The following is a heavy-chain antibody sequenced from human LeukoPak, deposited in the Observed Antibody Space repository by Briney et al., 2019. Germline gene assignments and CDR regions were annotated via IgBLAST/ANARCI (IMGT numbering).Heavy chain of an antibody. D-gene: IGHD5-18*01. CDR1: GGSFSGYY. CDR2: INHSGST. J-gene: IGHJ4*02. Sequence: SETLSLTCAVYGGSFSGYYWCWIRQPPGKGLECIWEINHSGSTNYNPSLKSRVTISVDTSKNQSSLKLSSVTAADTAVYYCARGTGVDTAMTPSDYWGQGTLVTVSS. CDR3: ARGTGVDTAMTPSDY. V-gene: IGHV4-34*01.